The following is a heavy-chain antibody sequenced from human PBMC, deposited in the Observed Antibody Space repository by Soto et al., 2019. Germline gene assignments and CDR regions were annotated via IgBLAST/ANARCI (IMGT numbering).Heavy chain of an antibody. J-gene: IGHJ5*02. V-gene: IGHV4-61*01. CDR2: IYYSGST. Sequence: PSETLSLTCTASGGTVSSASYFWSWVRQPPGRGLEWIGYIYYSGSTNYNPSLKSRVTISVDTSRNQLSLKLNSVTAADTAVYYCARVHEGAAAPYWFDPWGQGTLVTVSS. CDR1: GGTVSSASYF. CDR3: ARVHEGAAAPYWFDP. D-gene: IGHD6-13*01.